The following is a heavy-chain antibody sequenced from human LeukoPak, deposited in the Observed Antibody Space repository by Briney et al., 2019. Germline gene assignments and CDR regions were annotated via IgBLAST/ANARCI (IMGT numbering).Heavy chain of an antibody. CDR1: GGSISSYY. J-gene: IGHJ3*02. V-gene: IGHV4-59*01. CDR3: ARDPYGSGSPDI. Sequence: PSETLSLTCTVSGGSISSYYWSWIRQPPGKGLEWIGYIYYSGSTNYNPSLKSRVTISVDTSKNQVSLKLSSVTAADTAEYYCARDPYGSGSPDIWGQGTMVTVSS. D-gene: IGHD3-10*01. CDR2: IYYSGST.